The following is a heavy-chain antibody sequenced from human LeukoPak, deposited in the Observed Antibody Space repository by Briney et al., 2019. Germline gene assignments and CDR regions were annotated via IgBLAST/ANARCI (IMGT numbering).Heavy chain of an antibody. CDR3: AKGRAAMVLVAGV. J-gene: IGHJ4*02. CDR1: GFTFSSYG. Sequence: GGSLRLSCAASGFTFSSYGMHRVRQAPGKGLEWVAVISYDGSNKYYADSVKGRFTISRDNSKNTLYLQMNSLRAEDTAVYYCAKGRAAMVLVAGVWGQGTLVTVSS. V-gene: IGHV3-30*18. D-gene: IGHD5-18*01. CDR2: ISYDGSNK.